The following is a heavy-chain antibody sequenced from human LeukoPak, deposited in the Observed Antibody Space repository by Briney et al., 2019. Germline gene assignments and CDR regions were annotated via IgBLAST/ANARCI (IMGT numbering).Heavy chain of an antibody. CDR3: ARMSKYYYDSSGYFDY. D-gene: IGHD3-22*01. V-gene: IGHV4-59*01. Sequence: PSETLSLTCTASGGSISTYYWSWIRQPPGKGLEWIGYIYYSGSTNYNPSLKSRVTISVDTSKNQFSLKLSSVTAADTAVYYCARMSKYYYDSSGYFDYWGQGTLVTVSS. J-gene: IGHJ4*02. CDR1: GGSISTYY. CDR2: IYYSGST.